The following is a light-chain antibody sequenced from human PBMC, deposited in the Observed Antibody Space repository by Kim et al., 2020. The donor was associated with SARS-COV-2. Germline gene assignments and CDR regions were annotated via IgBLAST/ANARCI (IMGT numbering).Light chain of an antibody. J-gene: IGKJ2*01. CDR1: QSVGSNY. CDR3: QQYVNSPNT. CDR2: DAA. Sequence: EIVLTQSPGTLSLSPGERATLSCRASQSVGSNYLAWYQQKPGQAPRLLVYDAASRATGIPDRFSGSGSGTDFTLTISRLEPEDLAVYYCQQYVNSPNTFGQGTKLEI. V-gene: IGKV3-20*01.